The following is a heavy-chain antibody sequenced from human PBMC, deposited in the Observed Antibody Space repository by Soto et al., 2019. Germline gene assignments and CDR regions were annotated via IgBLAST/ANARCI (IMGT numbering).Heavy chain of an antibody. CDR1: GDSVSSNSAA. J-gene: IGHJ3*02. CDR2: TYYRSKWCN. CDR3: ASWGWSNDAFDI. D-gene: IGHD3-16*01. Sequence: PSQTLSLTCAISGDSVSSNSAAWNWIRQSPSRGLEWLGRTYYRSKWCNDYAVSVKSRITINPDTSKNQFSLQLNSVTPEDTAVYYCASWGWSNDAFDIWGQGTMVTVSS. V-gene: IGHV6-1*01.